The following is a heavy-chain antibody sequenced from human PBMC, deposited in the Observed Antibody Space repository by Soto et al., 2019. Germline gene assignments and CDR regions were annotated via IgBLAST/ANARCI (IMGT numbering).Heavy chain of an antibody. V-gene: IGHV5-51*01. J-gene: IGHJ3*02. CDR2: IYPGDSDT. Sequence: GESLKICGKGSGYSFTSYWIGWVRQMPGKGLEWMGIIYPGDSDTRYSPSFQGQVTISADKSISTAYLQWSSLKASDTAMYYCARQLQNIVVVPAAINDAFDIWGQGTMVTVSS. D-gene: IGHD2-2*01. CDR3: ARQLQNIVVVPAAINDAFDI. CDR1: GYSFTSYW.